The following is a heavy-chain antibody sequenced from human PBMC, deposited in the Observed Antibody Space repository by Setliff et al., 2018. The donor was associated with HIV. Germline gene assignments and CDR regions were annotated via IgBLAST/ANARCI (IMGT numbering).Heavy chain of an antibody. D-gene: IGHD2-2*02. CDR2: LYVSGDT. J-gene: IGHJ3*02. CDR1: DDPISSYY. V-gene: IGHV4-4*07. CDR3: AREGMSAYPDAFDI. Sequence: SETLSLTCYVTDDPISSYYWSWVRQPAGKGLEWIGRLYVSGDTNYNPSLKSRVTMSLDTSKKHFSLKLSSVTAADTAVYYCAREGMSAYPDAFDIWGHGTMVTVSS.